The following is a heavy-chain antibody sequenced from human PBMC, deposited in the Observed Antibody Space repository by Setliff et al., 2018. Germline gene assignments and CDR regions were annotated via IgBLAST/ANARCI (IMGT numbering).Heavy chain of an antibody. J-gene: IGHJ4*02. CDR2: IYWDDDK. V-gene: IGHV2-5*02. CDR3: ARGGTYRYFDY. CDR1: GFSLTTNDVG. Sequence: VSGPTLVNPTQTLTLTCTFSGFSLTTNDVGVGWIRQPPGKALEWLALIYWDDDKRYSPSLKTRLTITKDTSKTQFSLKLNSMTTADTAVYYCARGGTYRYFDYWGQGTLVTVSS.